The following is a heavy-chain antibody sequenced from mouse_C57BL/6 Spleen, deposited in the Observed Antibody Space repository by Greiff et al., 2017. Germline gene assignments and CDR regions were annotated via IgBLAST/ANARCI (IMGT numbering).Heavy chain of an antibody. D-gene: IGHD1-1*01. V-gene: IGHV1-63*01. J-gene: IGHJ1*03. Sequence: VQLQQSGAELVRPGTSVKMSCKASGYTFTNYWIGWAKQRPGHGLEWIGDIYPGGGYTNYNEKFKGKATLTADKSSSTAYMQFSSLTSEDSAIYYCARRTTVVASHWYFDVWGTGTTVTVSS. CDR2: IYPGGGYT. CDR3: ARRTTVVASHWYFDV. CDR1: GYTFTNYW.